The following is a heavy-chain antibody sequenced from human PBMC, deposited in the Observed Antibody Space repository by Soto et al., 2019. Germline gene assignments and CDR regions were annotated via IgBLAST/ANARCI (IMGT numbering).Heavy chain of an antibody. Sequence: GGSLRLSCAASGFTFSSYEMNWVRQAPGKGLEWVSYISSSGSTIYYADSVKGRFTISRDNAKNSLYLQMNSLRAEDTAVYYCAIRIQLWQTLDYWGQGTLVTVSS. CDR1: GFTFSSYE. CDR2: ISSSGSTI. V-gene: IGHV3-48*03. D-gene: IGHD5-18*01. J-gene: IGHJ4*02. CDR3: AIRIQLWQTLDY.